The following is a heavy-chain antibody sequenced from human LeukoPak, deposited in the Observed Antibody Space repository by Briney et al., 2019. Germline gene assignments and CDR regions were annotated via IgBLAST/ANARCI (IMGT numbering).Heavy chain of an antibody. CDR3: ARHNYDDYVFDI. V-gene: IGHV4-59*08. CDR2: INYSGST. J-gene: IGHJ3*02. CDR1: GGSFSSYY. D-gene: IGHD4-17*01. Sequence: SETLSLTCTVSGGSFSSYYFSWMRQSPGKGLEWIAYINYSGSTNYNPSLKSRITMSVDTSKQFSLRLSSVTAADTAVYYCARHNYDDYVFDIWGQGTKVTVSS.